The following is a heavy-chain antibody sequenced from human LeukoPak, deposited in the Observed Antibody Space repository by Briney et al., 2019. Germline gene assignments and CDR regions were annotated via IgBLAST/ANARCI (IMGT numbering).Heavy chain of an antibody. D-gene: IGHD4-23*01. Sequence: SETLSLTCAVYGGSFSGYYWSWIRQPPGKGLEWIGEINHSGSTNYNPSLKSRVTISADRSKNQFSLKLTSVTAADTAVYYCARGGNWLFDYWGQGTLVTVSS. CDR2: INHSGST. CDR1: GGSFSGYY. CDR3: ARGGNWLFDY. V-gene: IGHV4-34*01. J-gene: IGHJ4*02.